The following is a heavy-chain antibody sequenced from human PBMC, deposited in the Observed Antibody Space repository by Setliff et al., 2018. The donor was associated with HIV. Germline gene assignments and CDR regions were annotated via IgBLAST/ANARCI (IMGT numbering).Heavy chain of an antibody. CDR2: INSDGTST. V-gene: IGHV3-74*03. CDR1: GFTFSPYW. Sequence: GGSPRLSCAASGFTFSPYWMHWVRQAPGKGLVWVSRINSDGTSTTYADSVKGRFTISRDNAKNTLYLQMNSLRAEDTAVYYCARDLSYDYDRSSDTFDYWGQGTLVTVSS. CDR3: ARDLSYDYDRSSDTFDY. J-gene: IGHJ4*02. D-gene: IGHD3-22*01.